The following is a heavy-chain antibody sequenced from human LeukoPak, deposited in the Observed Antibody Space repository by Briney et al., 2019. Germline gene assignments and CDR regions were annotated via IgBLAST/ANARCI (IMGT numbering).Heavy chain of an antibody. CDR3: ARAGELRYMDV. Sequence: PGGSLRLSCAASGFTFSSYWMTWIRQAPGKGLEWVSTIKGTGLTTYYADSVKGRFTISRDNAKSSLFLQMSSLRADDTAIYYCARAGELRYMDVWGKGTAVTVSS. D-gene: IGHD3-16*01. J-gene: IGHJ6*03. CDR1: GFTFSSYW. V-gene: IGHV3-48*04. CDR2: IKGTGLTT.